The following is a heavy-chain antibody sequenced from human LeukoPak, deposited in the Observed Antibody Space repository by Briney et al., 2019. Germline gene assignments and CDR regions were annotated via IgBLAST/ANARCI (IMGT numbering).Heavy chain of an antibody. CDR2: IYYSGST. Sequence: SETLSLTCTVSGGSISSGGYYWSWIRQHPGKGLEWIGYIYYSGSTYYNPSLKSRVTISVDTSKNQFSLKLSSVTAADTAVYYCARMGYYYDSSGYYPIPDYWGQGTLVTASS. J-gene: IGHJ4*02. CDR1: GGSISSGGYY. V-gene: IGHV4-31*03. CDR3: ARMGYYYDSSGYYPIPDY. D-gene: IGHD3-22*01.